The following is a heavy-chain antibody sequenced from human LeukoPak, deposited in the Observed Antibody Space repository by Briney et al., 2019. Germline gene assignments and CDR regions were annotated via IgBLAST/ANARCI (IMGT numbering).Heavy chain of an antibody. D-gene: IGHD3-10*01. CDR3: AKDIRYYYGSGSLSGMDV. J-gene: IGHJ6*02. V-gene: IGHV3-43*02. CDR1: GFTFDDYA. CDR2: ISGDGGST. Sequence: PGGSLRLSCAASGFTFDDYAMHWVRQAPGKGLEWVSLISGDGGSTYYADSVKGRFTISRDNSKNSLYLQMNSLRTEDTALYYCAKDIRYYYGSGSLSGMDVWGRGTTVTVSS.